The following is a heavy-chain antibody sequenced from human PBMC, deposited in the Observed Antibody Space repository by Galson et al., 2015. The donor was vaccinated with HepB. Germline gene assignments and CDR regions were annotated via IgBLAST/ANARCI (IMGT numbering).Heavy chain of an antibody. V-gene: IGHV4-34*01. CDR1: GGSFSGYY. J-gene: IGHJ6*03. Sequence: ETLSLTCAVYGGSFSGYYWSWIRQPPGKGLEWIGEINHSGSTNYNPSLKSRVTISVDTSKNQFSLKLSSVTAADTAVYYCARAGPAVVGDYDFWSPYHSAGVPNYYYYMDVWGKGTTVTVSS. D-gene: IGHD3-3*01. CDR2: INHSGST. CDR3: ARAGPAVVGDYDFWSPYHSAGVPNYYYYMDV.